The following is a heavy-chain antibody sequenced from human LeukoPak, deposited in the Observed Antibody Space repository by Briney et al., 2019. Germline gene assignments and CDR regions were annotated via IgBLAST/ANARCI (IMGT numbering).Heavy chain of an antibody. D-gene: IGHD3-16*02. V-gene: IGHV3-23*01. CDR3: AKIPGQRYFDY. CDR2: ISGSGNTA. CDR1: GFTFSSYA. Sequence: PGGSLRLSCVASGFTFSSYAMSWVRQAPGKGLAWVSGISGSGNTAYYADSVKGRFTISRDNSKNTLYLQMNSLRADDTAVYFCAKIPGQRYFDYWGQGTLVTVSS. J-gene: IGHJ4*02.